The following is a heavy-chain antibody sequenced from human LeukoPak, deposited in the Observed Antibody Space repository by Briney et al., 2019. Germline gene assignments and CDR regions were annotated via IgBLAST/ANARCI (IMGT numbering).Heavy chain of an antibody. CDR2: INHSGST. J-gene: IGHJ3*02. Sequence: SETLSLTCAVYGGSFSGYYWSWIRQPPGKGLEWIGEINHSGSTNYNPSLKSRVTISVDTSKNQFSLKLSSVTAADTAVYYCARGPESYDYVWGSYRRRAFDIWGQGTMVTVSS. D-gene: IGHD3-16*02. V-gene: IGHV4-34*01. CDR3: ARGPESYDYVWGSYRRRAFDI. CDR1: GGSFSGYY.